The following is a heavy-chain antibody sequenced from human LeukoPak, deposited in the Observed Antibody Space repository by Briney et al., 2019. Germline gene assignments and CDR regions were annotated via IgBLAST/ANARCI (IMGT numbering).Heavy chain of an antibody. CDR2: INQDGSEI. J-gene: IGHJ5*02. CDR3: ARELAYCGGDCYSGVFDP. Sequence: GGSPRLSCAASGFTFSNYWMSWVRQAPGKGLEWLANINQDGSEIYYVDSVKGRFTISRDNGKNSLYLQINSLRADDTAVYYCARELAYCGGDCYSGVFDPWGQGTLVTVSS. CDR1: GFTFSNYW. V-gene: IGHV3-7*01. D-gene: IGHD2-21*02.